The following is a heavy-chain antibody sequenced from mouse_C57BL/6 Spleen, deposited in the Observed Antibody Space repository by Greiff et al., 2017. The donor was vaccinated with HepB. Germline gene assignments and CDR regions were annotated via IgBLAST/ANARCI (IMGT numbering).Heavy chain of an antibody. CDR1: GFTFSDYG. CDR2: ISSGSSTI. CDR3: ANKDGYS. D-gene: IGHD2-3*01. J-gene: IGHJ4*01. V-gene: IGHV5-17*01. Sequence: EVKLMESGGGLVKPGGSLKLSCAASGFTFSDYGMHWVRQAPEKGLEWVAYISSGSSTIYYADTVKGRFTISRDNAKHTLFLQMTSLRSEATAMFYCANKDGYSWGQGTSVTVSS.